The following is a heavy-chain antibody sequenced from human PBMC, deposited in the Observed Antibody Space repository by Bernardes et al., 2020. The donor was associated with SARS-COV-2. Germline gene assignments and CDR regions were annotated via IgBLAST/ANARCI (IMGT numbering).Heavy chain of an antibody. CDR3: ARDGVYGDYYFDY. CDR2: IYSGGST. D-gene: IGHD4-17*01. CDR1: EFTVSSNH. V-gene: IGHV3-66*01. Sequence: GGSLRLSCAASEFTVSSNHMNWVRQAPGKGLEWVSIIYSGGSTYYADSVKGRFTISRDNSKNTLFLQMSSLRAEDTAVYYCARDGVYGDYYFDYWGQGTLVTVSS. J-gene: IGHJ4*02.